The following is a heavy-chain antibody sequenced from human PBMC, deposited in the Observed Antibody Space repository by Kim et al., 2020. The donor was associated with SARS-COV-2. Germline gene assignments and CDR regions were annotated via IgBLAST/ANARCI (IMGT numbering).Heavy chain of an antibody. CDR2: LYYSGST. D-gene: IGHD6-19*01. CDR1: GDSVTSDSYF. J-gene: IGHJ4*02. V-gene: IGHV4-61*01. Sequence: SETLSLTCTVSGDSVTSDSYFWSWIRQPPGRGLEWIGYLYYSGSTNYNPSLENRVTISMDASKNHFSLKLISVTAADTAVYYCARGRGYNTGWPYFDSWGQGTLVTVSS. CDR3: ARGRGYNTGWPYFDS.